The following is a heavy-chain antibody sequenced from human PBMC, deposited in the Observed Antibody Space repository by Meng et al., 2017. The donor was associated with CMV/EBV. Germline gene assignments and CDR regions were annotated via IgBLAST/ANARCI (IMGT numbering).Heavy chain of an antibody. CDR1: GFTFSDYY. CDR3: ARESITIFGVVMTGMDV. J-gene: IGHJ6*02. V-gene: IGHV3-11*01. Sequence: LKISCAASGFTFSDYYMSWIRQAPGKGLEWVSYISSSGSTIYYADSVKGRFTISRDNAKNSLYLQMNSLRAEDTAVYYCARESITIFGVVMTGMDVWGQGTTVTVSS. D-gene: IGHD3-3*01. CDR2: ISSSGSTI.